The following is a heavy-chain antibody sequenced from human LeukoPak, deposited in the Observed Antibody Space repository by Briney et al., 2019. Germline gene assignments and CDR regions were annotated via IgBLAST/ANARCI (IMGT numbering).Heavy chain of an antibody. J-gene: IGHJ6*02. V-gene: IGHV6-1*01. Sequence: SQTLSLTCAISGDSVSSNSAAWNWIRQSPSRGLEWLGRTYYRSKWYNDYAVSVKSRITINPDTSKNQFSLQLNSVTPEDTAVYYCARLDSSGWYDYYYYGMDVWGQGTTVTVSS. CDR2: TYYRSKWYN. D-gene: IGHD6-19*01. CDR3: ARLDSSGWYDYYYYGMDV. CDR1: GDSVSSNSAA.